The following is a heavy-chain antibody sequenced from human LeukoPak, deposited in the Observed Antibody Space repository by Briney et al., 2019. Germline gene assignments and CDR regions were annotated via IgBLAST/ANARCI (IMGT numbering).Heavy chain of an antibody. CDR3: ARGSLLWFGELSHFDY. CDR2: IYYSGST. V-gene: IGHV4-59*12. D-gene: IGHD3-10*01. J-gene: IGHJ4*02. CDR1: GGSISSYY. Sequence: SETLSLTCTVSGGSISSYYWSWIRQPPGKGLEWIGYIYYSGSTNYNPSLKSRVTISIDTSKNQFSLKLSSVTAADTAVYYCARGSLLWFGELSHFDYWGQGTLVTVSS.